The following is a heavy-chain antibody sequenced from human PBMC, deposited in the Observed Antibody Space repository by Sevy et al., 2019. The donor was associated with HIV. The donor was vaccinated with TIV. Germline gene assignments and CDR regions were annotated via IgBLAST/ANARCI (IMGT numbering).Heavy chain of an antibody. CDR3: ARGRQQLAHYYYYYMDV. CDR1: GGSISSYY. Sequence: SQTLSLTCTVSGGSISSYYWSWIRQPPGKGLERIGYIYYSGSTNYNPSLTSRVTISVDTSKNQFSLKLSSVTAADTAVYYCARGRQQLAHYYYYYMDVWGKGTTVTVSS. J-gene: IGHJ6*03. D-gene: IGHD6-13*01. CDR2: IYYSGST. V-gene: IGHV4-59*01.